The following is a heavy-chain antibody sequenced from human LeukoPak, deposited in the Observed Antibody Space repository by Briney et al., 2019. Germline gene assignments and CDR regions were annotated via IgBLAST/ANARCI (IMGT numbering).Heavy chain of an antibody. Sequence: SQTLSLTCAVSGGSLSSGGYSWSWIRQPPGKGLEWIGYIYHSGSTYYNPSLKSRVTISVDRSKNQFSLKLSSVTAADTAVYYRASYSSSSTFLDVWGQGTTVTVSS. CDR3: ASYSSSSTFLDV. D-gene: IGHD6-6*01. CDR2: IYHSGST. V-gene: IGHV4-30-2*01. J-gene: IGHJ6*02. CDR1: GGSLSSGGYS.